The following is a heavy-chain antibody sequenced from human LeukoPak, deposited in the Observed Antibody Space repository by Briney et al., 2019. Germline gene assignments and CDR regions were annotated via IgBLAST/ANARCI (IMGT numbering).Heavy chain of an antibody. CDR2: IYSGGST. Sequence: GRSLRLSCAASGFIVSSYYMTWVRQAPGKGLEWVSVIYSGGSTYYADSVKGRVAISRDNSKNTVFLQMNSVRAEDTAVYYCARSYSNHLFGMDVWGQGTTVTVSS. CDR1: GFIVSSYY. D-gene: IGHD4-11*01. J-gene: IGHJ6*02. V-gene: IGHV3-66*01. CDR3: ARSYSNHLFGMDV.